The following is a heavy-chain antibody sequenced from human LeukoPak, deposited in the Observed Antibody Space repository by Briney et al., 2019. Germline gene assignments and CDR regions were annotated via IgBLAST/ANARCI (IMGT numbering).Heavy chain of an antibody. Sequence: SETLSLTCTVSGGSISSYYWSWIRQPPGKGLEWIGYIYYSGSTNYNPSLKSRVTISVDTSKNQFSLKLSSVTAADTAVYYCARVVASGDYFDYWGQGTLVTVSS. CDR2: IYYSGST. D-gene: IGHD3-10*01. J-gene: IGHJ4*02. V-gene: IGHV4-59*01. CDR3: ARVVASGDYFDY. CDR1: GGSISSYY.